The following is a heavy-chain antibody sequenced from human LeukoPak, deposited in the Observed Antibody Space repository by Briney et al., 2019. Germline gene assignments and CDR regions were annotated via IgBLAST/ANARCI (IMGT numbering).Heavy chain of an antibody. CDR2: IIPIFGTA. V-gene: IGHV1-69*05. CDR3: ARGGVDDCSSTSCYVPFDY. Sequence: SVKVSCKASGCTFSSYAISWVRQAPGQGLEWMGGIIPIFGTANYAQKFQGRVTITTDESTSTAYMELSSLRSEDTAVYYCARGGVDDCSSTSCYVPFDYWGQGTLVTVSS. J-gene: IGHJ4*02. D-gene: IGHD2-2*01. CDR1: GCTFSSYA.